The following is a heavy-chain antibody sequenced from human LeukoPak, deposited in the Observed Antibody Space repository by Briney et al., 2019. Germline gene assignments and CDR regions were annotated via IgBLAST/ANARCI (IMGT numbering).Heavy chain of an antibody. CDR3: AKSSYSGSYAQFDY. D-gene: IGHD1-26*01. CDR1: GFTFTSYG. Sequence: GGTLRLSSAASGFTFTSYGMSWVRQAPGKGLEWVSAISGSGGSTYYADSVKGRFTISRDNSKNTLYVQMNSLRAEDTAVYYCAKSSYSGSYAQFDYWGQGTLVTVSS. CDR2: ISGSGGST. J-gene: IGHJ4*02. V-gene: IGHV3-23*01.